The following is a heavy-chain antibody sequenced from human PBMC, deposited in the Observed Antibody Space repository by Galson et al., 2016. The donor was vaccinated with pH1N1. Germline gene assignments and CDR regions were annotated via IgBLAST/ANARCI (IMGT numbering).Heavy chain of an antibody. CDR2: IYTSGST. D-gene: IGHD3-3*01. V-gene: IGHV4-61*02. J-gene: IGHJ5*01. Sequence: TLSLTCSVSGGSISRGSYYWNWIRQPAGRGLEWIGRIYTSGSTNYNPSLKSQVTISLDTSKNQISLKLSAVTAADTAVYFCARESLEWLIISGHRVELNWFDSWGQGTLVTVSS. CDR1: GGSISRGSYY. CDR3: ARESLEWLIISGHRVELNWFDS.